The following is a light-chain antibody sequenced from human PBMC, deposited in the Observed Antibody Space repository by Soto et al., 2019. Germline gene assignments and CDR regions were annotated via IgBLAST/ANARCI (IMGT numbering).Light chain of an antibody. Sequence: SYELTQPPSVSVAPGQTARITCGGNKIGSKSVHWYRQKPGQAPVLVVYDDSDRPSGIPERFSGSNSGNTATLTISRVEAGDEADYYCQVWDSSSDHPVFGTGTKLTVL. CDR1: KIGSKS. V-gene: IGLV3-21*02. CDR2: DDS. J-gene: IGLJ1*01. CDR3: QVWDSSSDHPV.